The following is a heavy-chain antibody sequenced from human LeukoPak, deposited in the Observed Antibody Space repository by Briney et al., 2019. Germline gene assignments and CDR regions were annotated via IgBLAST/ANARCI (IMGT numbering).Heavy chain of an antibody. D-gene: IGHD3-16*01. CDR2: IDPSDSYT. V-gene: IGHV5-10-1*01. Sequence: GESLNISCKGSGYSFTSYWISWVRQMPGKGLEWMGRIDPSDSYTNYSPSFQGHVTISADKSINTAYLQWSSLKASDTAMYYCARHLTVGIRVDYWGQGTLVTVSS. J-gene: IGHJ4*02. CDR1: GYSFTSYW. CDR3: ARHLTVGIRVDY.